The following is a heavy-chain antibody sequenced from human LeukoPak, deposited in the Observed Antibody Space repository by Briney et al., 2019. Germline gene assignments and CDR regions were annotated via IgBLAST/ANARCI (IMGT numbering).Heavy chain of an antibody. D-gene: IGHD6-13*01. J-gene: IGHJ4*02. CDR3: ASFYSSSWPDY. CDR1: GYTFSSYD. V-gene: IGHV1-8*03. Sequence: ASVKVSCKASGYTFSSYDINWVRQATGQGLEWMGWMNPKRGNTGYAHKFQGRVTITRNTSITTAYMELNSLRAEDTAVYYCASFYSSSWPDYWGQGTLVTVSS. CDR2: MNPKRGNT.